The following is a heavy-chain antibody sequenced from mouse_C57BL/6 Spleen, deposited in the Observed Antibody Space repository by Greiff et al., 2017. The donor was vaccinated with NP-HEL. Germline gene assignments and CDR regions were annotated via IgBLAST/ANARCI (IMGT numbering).Heavy chain of an antibody. Sequence: QVQLQQPGAELVRPGSSVKLSCKASGYTFTSYWMDWVKQRPGQGLEWIGNIYPSDSETHYNQKFKDKATLTGDKSSSTAYMQLSSLTSEDSAVYYCARFGVYYAMDYWGQGTSVTVSS. J-gene: IGHJ4*01. V-gene: IGHV1-61*01. CDR1: GYTFTSYW. CDR2: IYPSDSET. CDR3: ARFGVYYAMDY. D-gene: IGHD3-1*01.